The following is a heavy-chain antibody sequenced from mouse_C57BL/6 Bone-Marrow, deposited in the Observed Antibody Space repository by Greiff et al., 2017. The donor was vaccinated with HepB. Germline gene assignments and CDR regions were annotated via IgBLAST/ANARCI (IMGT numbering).Heavy chain of an antibody. CDR3: ARSTTVVANYAMDY. CDR1: GYTFTSYG. J-gene: IGHJ4*01. Sequence: VQLQQSGAELARPGASVKLSCKASGYTFTSYGISWVKQRTGQGLEWIGEIYPRSGNTYYNEKFKGKATLTADKSSSTAYMELRGLTSEDSAVYFCARSTTVVANYAMDYWGQGTSVTVSS. CDR2: IYPRSGNT. V-gene: IGHV1-81*01. D-gene: IGHD1-1*01.